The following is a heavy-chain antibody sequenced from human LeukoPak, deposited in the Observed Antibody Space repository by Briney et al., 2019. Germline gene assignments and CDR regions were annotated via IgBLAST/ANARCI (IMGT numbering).Heavy chain of an antibody. D-gene: IGHD5-18*01. J-gene: IGHJ1*01. CDR1: GFTFSSYE. Sequence: GGSLRLFCAASGFTFSSYEMKWVRQAPGKGLDWVAYISNSGTAIYYADSVKCRFTISRDNAKSSLYLQMNSLRAEDTAVYYCARAGYSMDTEYFQHWGQGTLVTVSS. V-gene: IGHV3-48*03. CDR3: ARAGYSMDTEYFQH. CDR2: ISNSGTAI.